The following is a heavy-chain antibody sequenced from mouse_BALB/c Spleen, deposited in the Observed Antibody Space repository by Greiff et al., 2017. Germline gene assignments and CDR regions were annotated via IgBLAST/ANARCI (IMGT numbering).Heavy chain of an antibody. D-gene: IGHD2-1*01. CDR2: IDPGNGNT. J-gene: IGHJ3*01. CDR1: GFTFKGYY. Sequence: VQLQQSGAELVRPGASVKLSCKASGFTFKGYYMHWVKQRPEQGLEWIGWIDPGNGNTIYDPKFKGKASLTADTSTNTAYLQLSSLTSEDTAVYDCASTWGNNFAYWGQGTMVTVSA. V-gene: IGHV14-1*02. CDR3: ASTWGNNFAY.